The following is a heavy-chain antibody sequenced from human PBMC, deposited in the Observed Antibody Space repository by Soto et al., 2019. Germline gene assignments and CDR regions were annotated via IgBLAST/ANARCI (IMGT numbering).Heavy chain of an antibody. CDR2: IYYSGST. Sequence: PSETLSLTCTVSGGSISSSSYYWGWIRQPPGKGLEWIGSIYYSGSTYYNPSLKSRVTISVDTSKNQFSLKLSSVTAADTAVYYCARILRGYSYGYDAFDIWGQGTMVTVSS. D-gene: IGHD5-18*01. CDR3: ARILRGYSYGYDAFDI. V-gene: IGHV4-39*01. J-gene: IGHJ3*02. CDR1: GGSISSSSYY.